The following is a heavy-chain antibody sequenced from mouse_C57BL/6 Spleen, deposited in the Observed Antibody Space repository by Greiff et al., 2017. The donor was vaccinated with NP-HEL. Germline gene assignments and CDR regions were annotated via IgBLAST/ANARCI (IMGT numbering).Heavy chain of an antibody. CDR1: GYTFTEYT. Sequence: QVQLKESGAELVKPGASVKLSCKASGYTFTEYTIHWVKQRSGQGLEWIGWFYPGSGSIKYNEKFKDKATLTADKSSRTVYMELSRLTSEDSAVYFCARHERVYDGYPYYFDYWGQGTTLTVSS. J-gene: IGHJ2*01. CDR3: ARHERVYDGYPYYFDY. D-gene: IGHD2-3*01. V-gene: IGHV1-62-2*01. CDR2: FYPGSGSI.